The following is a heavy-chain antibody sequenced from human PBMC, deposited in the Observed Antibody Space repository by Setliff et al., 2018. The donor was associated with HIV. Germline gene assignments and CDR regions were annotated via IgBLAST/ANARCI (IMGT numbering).Heavy chain of an antibody. V-gene: IGHV1-2*02. Sequence: ASVKVSCKTSGYTFTSYDINVVRQAPGQGLEWLGWVNPNSGDAIYAQNLQGRVTMTRDTSINAAYMELRGLRSDDTAVYYCARNFGLSPSGKYYYYYGMDIWGQGTTVTVSS. J-gene: IGHJ6*02. CDR1: GYTFTSYD. D-gene: IGHD3-10*01. CDR3: ARNFGLSPSGKYYYYYGMDI. CDR2: VNPNSGDA.